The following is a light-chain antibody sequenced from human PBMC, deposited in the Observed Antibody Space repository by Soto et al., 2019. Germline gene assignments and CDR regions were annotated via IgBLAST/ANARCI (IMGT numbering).Light chain of an antibody. CDR3: CLYIGATTYV. CDR1: SSDVGAHNY. J-gene: IGLJ1*01. CDR2: DVN. V-gene: IGLV2-8*01. Sequence: QSVLTQPPSASGSPGQSLTISCTGTSSDVGAHNYVSWYQQNPGKAPKLMLYDVNKRPSGVPDRFSGSKSGNTASLTVSGLQADDEADYYCCLYIGATTYVFGTGTKVTVL.